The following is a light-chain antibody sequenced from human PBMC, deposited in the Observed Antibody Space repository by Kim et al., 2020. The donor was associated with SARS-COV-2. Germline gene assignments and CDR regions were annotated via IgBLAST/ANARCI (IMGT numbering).Light chain of an antibody. CDR2: GAS. Sequence: AYLGDRDTITCLASQNIYNFLNRYQGEPGKAPKLLMYGASTLQSGVPSTFSGSGSGTDFTLTISSLQPEDFATYFCQLGYRTPYTFGQGTKLEF. CDR1: QNIYNF. V-gene: IGKV1-39*01. J-gene: IGKJ2*01. CDR3: QLGYRTPYT.